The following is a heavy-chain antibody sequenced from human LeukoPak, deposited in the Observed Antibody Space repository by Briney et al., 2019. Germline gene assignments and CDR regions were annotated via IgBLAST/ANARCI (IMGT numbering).Heavy chain of an antibody. CDR1: GFTVSTNY. Sequence: GGSLRLSCAASGFTVSTNYMSWVRQAPGKGLEWVSVIYSGGSTYYADSVKGRSTISRDNSKNTLSLQMNSLRAEDTAVYYCARTAYSDYSLGFWGQGTQVTVSS. D-gene: IGHD5-12*01. J-gene: IGHJ4*02. V-gene: IGHV3-66*01. CDR3: ARTAYSDYSLGF. CDR2: IYSGGST.